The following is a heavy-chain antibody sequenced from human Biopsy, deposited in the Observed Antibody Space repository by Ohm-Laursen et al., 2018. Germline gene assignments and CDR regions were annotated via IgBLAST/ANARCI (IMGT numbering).Heavy chain of an antibody. V-gene: IGHV4-59*08. CDR3: ARRGSGGRSFDH. Sequence: PSDTLSLTCAVSGGSISSFYWTWIRQPPGKGPEWIGDFSDSGSTNYKPTLKRRVIISVDTSKNQFSLNLSSVTAADTAVYYCARRGSGGRSFDHWGQGTLVTVSS. CDR1: GGSISSFY. D-gene: IGHD2-15*01. CDR2: FSDSGST. J-gene: IGHJ4*02.